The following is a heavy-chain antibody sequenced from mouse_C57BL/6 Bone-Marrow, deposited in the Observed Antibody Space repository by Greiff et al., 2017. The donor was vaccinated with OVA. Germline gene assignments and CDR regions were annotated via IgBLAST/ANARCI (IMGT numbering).Heavy chain of an antibody. V-gene: IGHV1-55*01. Sequence: QVQLQQPGAELVKPGASVKMSCKASGYTFTSYWITWVKQRPGQGLEWIGDIYPGSGSTNYNEKFKSKATLTVDTSSSTAYMQLSSLTSEDSAVYYCAREEGNWGYFDYWGQGTTLTVSS. CDR3: AREEGNWGYFDY. CDR1: GYTFTSYW. J-gene: IGHJ2*01. CDR2: IYPGSGST. D-gene: IGHD4-1*01.